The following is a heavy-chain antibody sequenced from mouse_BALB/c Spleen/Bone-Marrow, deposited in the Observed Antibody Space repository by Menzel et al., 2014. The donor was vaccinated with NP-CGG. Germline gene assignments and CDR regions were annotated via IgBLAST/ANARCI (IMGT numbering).Heavy chain of an antibody. CDR1: GYTLCSYL. Sequence: QVQLQQSGAELMKPGASVKISCKATGYTLCSYLIEWVKQRPGHGLEWIGEILPGSGTTNYIEKFKGKAAFTADTSSNTAYMQLSSLTSEDSAVYYRARGGYYSTSLLPYWGQGTLVTVSA. CDR3: ARGGYYSTSLLPY. V-gene: IGHV1-9*01. CDR2: ILPGSGTT. J-gene: IGHJ3*01. D-gene: IGHD1-1*01.